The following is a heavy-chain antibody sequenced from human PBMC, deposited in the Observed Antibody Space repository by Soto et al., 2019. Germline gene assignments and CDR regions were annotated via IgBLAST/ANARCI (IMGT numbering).Heavy chain of an antibody. Sequence: ASVKVSCKASGYTFTSYGISWVRQAPGQGLEWMGWISAYNGNTNYAQKLQGRVTMTTDTSTSTAYMELRSLRSDDTAVYYCARPRQPRHYYYGMDVWGQGTTVTVSS. V-gene: IGHV1-18*01. CDR2: ISAYNGNT. J-gene: IGHJ6*02. CDR1: GYTFTSYG. CDR3: ARPRQPRHYYYGMDV. D-gene: IGHD6-13*01.